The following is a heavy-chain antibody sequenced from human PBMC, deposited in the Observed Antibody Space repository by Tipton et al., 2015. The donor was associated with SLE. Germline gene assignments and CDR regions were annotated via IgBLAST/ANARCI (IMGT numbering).Heavy chain of an antibody. CDR2: ISWNSGSI. CDR3: ARETSITESWNFDL. Sequence: SLRLSCAASGFTFSSYAMNWVRQAPGKGLEWVSGISWNSGSIGYADSVKGRFTISRDNAKNSLYLQMNSLRAEDTALYYCARETSITESWNFDLWGRGTLVTVSS. V-gene: IGHV3-9*01. D-gene: IGHD4-11*01. J-gene: IGHJ2*01. CDR1: GFTFSSYA.